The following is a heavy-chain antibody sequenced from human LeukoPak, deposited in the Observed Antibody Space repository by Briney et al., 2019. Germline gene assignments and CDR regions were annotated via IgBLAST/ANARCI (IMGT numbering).Heavy chain of an antibody. CDR3: ATRRCSIAACRASSYRCFDF. Sequence: GGSLRLSCTASGFTFSSNWMTWVRQAPGKGLEWVANINEDGGGKYYAESVKGRFTISRDNARNSVHLELSNLRAEDTAVYYCATRRCSIAACRASSYRCFDFWGKGTTVIVSS. V-gene: IGHV3-7*01. D-gene: IGHD2-2*01. J-gene: IGHJ6*04. CDR1: GFTFSSNW. CDR2: INEDGGGK.